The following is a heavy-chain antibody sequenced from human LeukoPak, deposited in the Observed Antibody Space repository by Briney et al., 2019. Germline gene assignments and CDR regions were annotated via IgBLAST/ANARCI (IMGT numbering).Heavy chain of an antibody. Sequence: GGSLRLSCAASGFTFSSYWMSWVRQGTGKGLEWVANIKQDGSEKYYVDSVKGRFTISRDNAKNSLYLQMNSLRAEDTAVYYCARFPDYYDSSGYSYYFDYWGQGTLVTVS. CDR1: GFTFSSYW. D-gene: IGHD3-22*01. CDR3: ARFPDYYDSSGYSYYFDY. J-gene: IGHJ4*02. V-gene: IGHV3-7*01. CDR2: IKQDGSEK.